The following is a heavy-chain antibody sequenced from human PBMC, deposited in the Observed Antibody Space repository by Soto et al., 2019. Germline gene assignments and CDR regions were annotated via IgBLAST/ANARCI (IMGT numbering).Heavy chain of an antibody. D-gene: IGHD2-8*01. J-gene: IGHJ6*04. CDR2: LYYSGIT. CDR1: GGSVSSGSYY. Sequence: SETLSLTCTVSGGSVSSGSYYWSWVRQPPGKGLEWIGYLYYSGITNYNPSLKSRVTISVDTSKNQFSLKLSSVTAADTAVYYCARGGRVYAPRYSYYYRMDVWGKGTTVTVSS. V-gene: IGHV4-61*01. CDR3: ARGGRVYAPRYSYYYRMDV.